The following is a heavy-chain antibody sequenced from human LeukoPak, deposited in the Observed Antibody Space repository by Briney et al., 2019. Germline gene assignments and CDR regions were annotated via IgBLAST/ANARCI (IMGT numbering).Heavy chain of an antibody. CDR1: GGSISSSSYY. J-gene: IGHJ4*02. CDR2: IYYSGST. V-gene: IGHV4-39*07. Sequence: PSETLSLTCTVSGGSISSSSYYWGWIRQPPGKGLEWIGSIYYSGSTYYNPSLKSRVTISVDTSKNQFSLKLSSVTAADTAVYYCARLSEQWLALDYWGQGTLVAVSS. D-gene: IGHD6-19*01. CDR3: ARLSEQWLALDY.